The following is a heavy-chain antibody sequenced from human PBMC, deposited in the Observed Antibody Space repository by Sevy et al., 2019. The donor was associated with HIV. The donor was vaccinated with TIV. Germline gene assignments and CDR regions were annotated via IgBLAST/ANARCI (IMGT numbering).Heavy chain of an antibody. CDR1: GFSFSDSY. CDR2: ISGSGNII. J-gene: IGHJ4*02. Sequence: GGSLRLSCAASGFSFSDSYMSWVRQAPGKGLEWIAYISGSGNIIYYADSVRGRFSISRDNAKKSLYLQMNSLRAKDTAVYFCAKKGYSSGIFYYFDYWGQGTLVTVSS. D-gene: IGHD5-18*01. CDR3: AKKGYSSGIFYYFDY. V-gene: IGHV3-11*01.